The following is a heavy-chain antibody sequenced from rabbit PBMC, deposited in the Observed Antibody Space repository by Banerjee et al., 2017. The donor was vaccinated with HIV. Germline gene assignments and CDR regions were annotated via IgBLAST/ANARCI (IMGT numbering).Heavy chain of an antibody. V-gene: IGHV1S40*01. Sequence: QSLEESGGGLVKPGGTLTLTCKASGFDLSSGYDVCWVRQAPGKGLEWIACIATGSNAMTWYASWAKGRFTISKTSSTTVTLQITSLTAADTATYFCARAASGGDRTLKLWGQGTLVTVS. D-gene: IGHD1-1*01. CDR3: ARAASGGDRTLKL. J-gene: IGHJ3*01. CDR2: IATGSNAMT. CDR1: GFDLSSGYD.